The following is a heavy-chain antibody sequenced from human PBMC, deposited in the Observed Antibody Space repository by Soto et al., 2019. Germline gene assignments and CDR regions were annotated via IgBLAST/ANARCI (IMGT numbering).Heavy chain of an antibody. CDR1: GFTFSSSW. CDR3: ARGKIAVAVRGLFDY. J-gene: IGHJ4*02. V-gene: IGHV3-74*01. D-gene: IGHD6-19*01. Sequence: EVQLVESGGGLVQPGGSLRLSCAASGFTFSSSWMHWVRQAPEKGLVWVSRINIDGSSTNYADSVKGRFTISRDNAKNTLYLQMDSLRAEDTAVYYCARGKIAVAVRGLFDYWGQGTLVTVSS. CDR2: INIDGSST.